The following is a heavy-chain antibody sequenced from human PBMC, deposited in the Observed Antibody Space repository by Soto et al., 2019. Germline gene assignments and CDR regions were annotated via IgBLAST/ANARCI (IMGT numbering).Heavy chain of an antibody. CDR3: ARESVVVLPGAAGGMDV. CDR1: GFTVSSNY. D-gene: IGHD2-2*01. J-gene: IGHJ6*02. CDR2: IFSGGST. V-gene: IGHV3-53*04. Sequence: EVQLVESGGGLVQPGGSLRLSCAASGFTVSSNYMSWVRQAPGKGLEWVSVIFSGGSTFYADSVKGRFTISRHNSKKTLYLQMNSLRAEDTAVYYCARESVVVLPGAAGGMDVWGQGTTVTVSS.